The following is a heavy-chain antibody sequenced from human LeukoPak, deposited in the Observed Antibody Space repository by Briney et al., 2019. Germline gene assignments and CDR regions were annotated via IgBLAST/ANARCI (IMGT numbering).Heavy chain of an antibody. V-gene: IGHV1-69*01. CDR1: GGTFSSYA. J-gene: IGHJ4*02. Sequence: SVKVSCKASGGTFSSYAISWVRQAPGQGLEWMGGIIPIFGTANYAQKFQGRVTITADESTSSAYMELSSLRSEDTAVYYCARDGYYGSGKYFDYWGQGTLVTVSS. CDR2: IIPIFGTA. CDR3: ARDGYYGSGKYFDY. D-gene: IGHD3-10*01.